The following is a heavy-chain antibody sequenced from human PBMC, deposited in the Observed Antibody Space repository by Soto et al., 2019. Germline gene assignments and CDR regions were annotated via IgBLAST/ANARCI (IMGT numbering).Heavy chain of an antibody. V-gene: IGHV4-59*08. J-gene: IGHJ4*02. CDR1: GGSISSYY. Sequence: SDTLSLTCTVSGGSISSYYWSWIRQPPGKGLEWIGYIYYSGSTNYNPSLKSRVTISVDTSKNQFSLKLSSVTAADTAVYYCARRYGYSFDYWGQVTLVTVS. CDR2: IYYSGST. CDR3: ARRYGYSFDY. D-gene: IGHD1-1*01.